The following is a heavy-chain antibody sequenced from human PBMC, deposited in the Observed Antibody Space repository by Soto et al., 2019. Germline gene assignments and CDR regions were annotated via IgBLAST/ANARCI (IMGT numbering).Heavy chain of an antibody. CDR3: AREVATLNWFDP. D-gene: IGHD5-12*01. V-gene: IGHV3-48*01. J-gene: IGHJ5*02. CDR1: GFMFXXHG. CDR2: ISSSSSTI. Sequence: GGSLRLSCAASGFMFXXHGMHWVRQAPGKGLEWVSYISSSSSTIYYADSVKGRFTISRDNAKNSLYLQMNSLRAEGTAVYYCAREVATLNWFDPWGQGTLVTVSS.